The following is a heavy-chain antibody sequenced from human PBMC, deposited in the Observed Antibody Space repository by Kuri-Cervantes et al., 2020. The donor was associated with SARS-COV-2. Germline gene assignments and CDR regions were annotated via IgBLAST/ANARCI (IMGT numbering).Heavy chain of an antibody. V-gene: IGHV1-69*05. CDR1: GGTFSSYA. J-gene: IGHJ5*01. D-gene: IGHD1-26*01. Sequence: SVKVSCKASGGTFSSYAISWVRQAPGQGLEWMGGIIPIFGTANYAQKFQGRVTITTDESTSTAYMELRSLRSDDTAVYYCARDRNSGSYYENWFDPWGQGTLVTVSS. CDR3: ARDRNSGSYYENWFDP. CDR2: IIPIFGTA.